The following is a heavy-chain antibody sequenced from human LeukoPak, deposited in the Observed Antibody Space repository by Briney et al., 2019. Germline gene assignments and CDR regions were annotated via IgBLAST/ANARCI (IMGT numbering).Heavy chain of an antibody. CDR2: INPDGSAK. J-gene: IGHJ6*02. Sequence: GGSLRLSCAASGFTFSNFWMSWVRQAPGKGLEWVANINPDGSAKYYVDSVKGRFTISRDNAENSLYLQMHSLRPEDTAVYYCARHFSTYSYGLDVWGQGTTVTVSS. CDR1: GFTFSNFW. D-gene: IGHD3-3*02. V-gene: IGHV3-7*01. CDR3: ARHFSTYSYGLDV.